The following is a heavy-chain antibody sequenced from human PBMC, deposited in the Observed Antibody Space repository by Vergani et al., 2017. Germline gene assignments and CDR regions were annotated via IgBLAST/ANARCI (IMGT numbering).Heavy chain of an antibody. CDR1: GFSVSNSG. V-gene: IGHV3-23*04. J-gene: IGHJ6*03. CDR3: AKSAFSDYSSLHHFYYMDV. D-gene: IGHD4-17*01. CDR2: IGGSGVHT. Sequence: VQLVESGGGVVQPGGSLRLSCVASGFSVSNSGMHWVRQTPGKGLEWVSLIGGSGVHTYYADSVKGRFTISRDNSKNTLNLQMNSLRAEDTAVYYCAKSAFSDYSSLHHFYYMDVWGKGTTVTVSS.